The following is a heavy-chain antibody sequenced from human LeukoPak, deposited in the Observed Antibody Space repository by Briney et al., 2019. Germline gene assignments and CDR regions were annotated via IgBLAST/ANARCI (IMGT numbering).Heavy chain of an antibody. CDR1: GYTFTSYA. V-gene: IGHV1-3*01. Sequence: GASVKVSCKASGYTFTSYAMHWVRQAPGQRLEWMGWINAGNGNTKYSQKFQGRVTITRDTSASTAYMELSSLRSEDTAVYYCARSTDCSGGSCYSPYYYYYGMDVWGQGTTVTVSS. J-gene: IGHJ6*02. CDR3: ARSTDCSGGSCYSPYYYYYGMDV. D-gene: IGHD2-15*01. CDR2: INAGNGNT.